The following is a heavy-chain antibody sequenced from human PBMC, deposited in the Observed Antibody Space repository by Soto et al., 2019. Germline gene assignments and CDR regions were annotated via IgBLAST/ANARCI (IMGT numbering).Heavy chain of an antibody. D-gene: IGHD5-12*01. V-gene: IGHV3-33*01. CDR1: GFTFSSYG. J-gene: IGHJ4*02. CDR3: ARASRDGYNFDY. Sequence: LRLSCAASGFTFSSYGMHWVRQAPGKGLEWVAVIWYDGSNKYYADSVKGRFTISRDNSKNTLYLQMNSLRAEDTAVYYCARASRDGYNFDYWGQGTLVTVSS. CDR2: IWYDGSNK.